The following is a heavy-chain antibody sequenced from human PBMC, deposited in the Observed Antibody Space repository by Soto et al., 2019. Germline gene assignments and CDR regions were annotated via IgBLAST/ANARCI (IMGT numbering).Heavy chain of an antibody. V-gene: IGHV1-18*01. Sequence: ASVKVSCKASGYTLTNFGVTWVRRAPGQGLEWMGWISAYTDTPNYAQKFQGRVTMTIDTSTSTAYMDLRSLTSDDTAVYYCPRVIPGVEAWFDPWGQGTLVTV. CDR1: GYTLTNFG. CDR3: PRVIPGVEAWFDP. D-gene: IGHD2-2*01. CDR2: ISAYTDTP. J-gene: IGHJ5*02.